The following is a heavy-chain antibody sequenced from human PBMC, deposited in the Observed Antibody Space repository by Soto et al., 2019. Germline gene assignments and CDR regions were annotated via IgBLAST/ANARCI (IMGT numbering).Heavy chain of an antibody. D-gene: IGHD6-13*01. CDR1: GFTFSSYW. CDR3: AKDSSSWYYGMDV. V-gene: IGHV3-74*01. Sequence: GGSLRLSCAASGFTFSSYWMHWVRQAPGKGLVWVSRINSDGSSTSYADSVKGRFTISRDNSKNSLYLQMNSLRTEDTALYYCAKDSSSWYYGMDVWGQGTTVTVSS. J-gene: IGHJ6*02. CDR2: INSDGSST.